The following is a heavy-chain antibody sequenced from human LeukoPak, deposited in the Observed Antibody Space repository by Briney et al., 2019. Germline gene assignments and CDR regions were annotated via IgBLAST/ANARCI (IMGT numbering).Heavy chain of an antibody. J-gene: IGHJ6*02. CDR2: ISYDGSNK. D-gene: IGHD2-21*02. CDR3: AREFIGVTPQNYGMDV. V-gene: IGHV3-30-3*01. Sequence: GGSLRLSCAASGFTFSSYAMHWVRQAPGKGLEWVAVISYDGSNKYYADSVKGRFTISRDNSKNTLYLQMNSLRAEETAVYYCAREFIGVTPQNYGMDVWGQGTTVTVSS. CDR1: GFTFSSYA.